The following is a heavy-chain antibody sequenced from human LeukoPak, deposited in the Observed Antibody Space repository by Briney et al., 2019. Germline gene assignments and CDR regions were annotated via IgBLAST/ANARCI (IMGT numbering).Heavy chain of an antibody. CDR3: ASLPRGSSWREVDFDH. CDR1: GGSISSSSYY. J-gene: IGHJ4*02. Sequence: SETLSLTCTVSGGSISSSSYYWGWIRQPPGKGLEWIGSIYYSGSTYYNPSLKSRVTISVDTSKNQFSLKLSSVTAADTAVYYCASLPRGSSWREVDFDHWGQGTLVTVSS. V-gene: IGHV4-39*01. CDR2: IYYSGST. D-gene: IGHD6-13*01.